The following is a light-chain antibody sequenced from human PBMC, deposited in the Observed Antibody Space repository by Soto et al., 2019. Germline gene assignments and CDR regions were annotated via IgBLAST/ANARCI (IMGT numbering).Light chain of an antibody. CDR2: AAS. J-gene: IGKJ4*01. V-gene: IGKV1-5*01. Sequence: DIQMTQSTSTLSASVGGRVTITCRASQSVGTWVAWYQQKPGKAPKLLIYAASTLQSGVPSRFSGSGYGTDFTLTISSLQPEDFATYYCQQLESYPSTFGGGTKVDI. CDR1: QSVGTW. CDR3: QQLESYPST.